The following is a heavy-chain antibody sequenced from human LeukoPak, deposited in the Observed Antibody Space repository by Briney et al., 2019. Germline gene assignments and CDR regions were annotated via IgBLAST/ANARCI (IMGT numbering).Heavy chain of an antibody. D-gene: IGHD6-13*01. CDR3: ARDSPVSGSSWYRSTFDY. J-gene: IGHJ4*02. V-gene: IGHV1-18*01. Sequence: ASVKVSCKASGYTFTSYGISWVRQAPGQGLEWMGWISAYNGNTNYAQKLQGRVTMTTDTSTSTAYMELRSLGSDDTAVCYCARDSPVSGSSWYRSTFDYWGQGTLVTVSS. CDR2: ISAYNGNT. CDR1: GYTFTSYG.